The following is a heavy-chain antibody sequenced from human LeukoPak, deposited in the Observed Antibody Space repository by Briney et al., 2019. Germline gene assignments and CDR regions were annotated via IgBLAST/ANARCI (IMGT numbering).Heavy chain of an antibody. D-gene: IGHD6-19*01. CDR3: ARDSGPRFDY. CDR1: GGSISSYY. Sequence: SETLSLTCTVSGGSISSYYWSWIRQPPGKGLEWIGYIYYSGTTNYNPSLKSRVTISVDTSKNQFSLKVSSVTAADTAVYYCARDSGPRFDYWGQGTLVTVSS. J-gene: IGHJ4*02. V-gene: IGHV4-59*01. CDR2: IYYSGTT.